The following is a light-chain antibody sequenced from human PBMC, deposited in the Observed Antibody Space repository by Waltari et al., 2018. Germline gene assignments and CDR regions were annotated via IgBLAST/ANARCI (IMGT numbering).Light chain of an antibody. CDR2: ADD. Sequence: QSMLTQTPSVSEAPRQRVTISCSGRRSTIGNNAVNWYQQGPGKAPKLLVFADDLLPSGVSDRFSGSKSGTSASLAISGLRSEDEGVYFCAAWDDSLKGVLFGGGTKLTVL. V-gene: IGLV1-36*01. J-gene: IGLJ2*01. CDR3: AAWDDSLKGVL. CDR1: RSTIGNNA.